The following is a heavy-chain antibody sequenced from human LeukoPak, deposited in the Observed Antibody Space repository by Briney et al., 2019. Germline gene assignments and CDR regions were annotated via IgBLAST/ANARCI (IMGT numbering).Heavy chain of an antibody. J-gene: IGHJ4*02. V-gene: IGHV3-74*01. CDR3: ARDIIGITAAGSMGQVDY. CDR1: GFTFRSYW. Sequence: GGSLPVSRAASGFTFRSYWMHWVRQAPGKGLVWVSRINGDGSTTSYADSVKGRFTISRDNAKNTLYLQMNSLRAEDTAVYYCARDIIGITAAGSMGQVDYWAEGTRDPLSS. D-gene: IGHD6-13*01. CDR2: INGDGSTT.